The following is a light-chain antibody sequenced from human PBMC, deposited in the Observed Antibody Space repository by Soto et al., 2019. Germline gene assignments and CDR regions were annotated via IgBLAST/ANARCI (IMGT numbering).Light chain of an antibody. Sequence: DIVLTQSPGTLSLSPGDRATLSCRASQSVSTSNLAWYQQKPGQAPRLLIYGASTRATGIPARFSGSGSGTKFTLTIGSLQSEDFAVYYCQQYNNWPPITFGQGTRLEIK. CDR3: QQYNNWPPIT. CDR1: QSVSTSN. J-gene: IGKJ5*01. CDR2: GAS. V-gene: IGKV3-15*01.